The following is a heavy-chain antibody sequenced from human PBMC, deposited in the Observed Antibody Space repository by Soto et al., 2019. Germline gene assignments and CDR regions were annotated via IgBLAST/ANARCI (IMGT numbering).Heavy chain of an antibody. V-gene: IGHV3-7*01. CDR1: GFTFSSYW. Sequence: PGGSLRLSCAASGFTFSSYWMSWVRQAPGKGLEWVANIKQDGSEKYYVDSVKGRFTISRDNAKNSLYLQMNSLRAEDTAVYYCAREYYDFWSGYSGYNWFDPWGQGTLVTVSS. CDR2: IKQDGSEK. D-gene: IGHD3-3*01. CDR3: AREYYDFWSGYSGYNWFDP. J-gene: IGHJ5*02.